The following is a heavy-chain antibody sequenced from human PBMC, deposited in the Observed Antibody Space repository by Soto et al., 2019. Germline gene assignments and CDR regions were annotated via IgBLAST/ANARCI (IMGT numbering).Heavy chain of an antibody. D-gene: IGHD2-2*01. Sequence: GGSLRLSCAASGFTFSSYAMSWVRQAPGKGLEWVSAISGSGGSTYYADSVKGRFTISRDNSKNTLYLQMNSLRAEDTAVYCCAKGDCSRTSCFDYWGQGTMVTVSS. CDR2: ISGSGGST. CDR1: GFTFSSYA. J-gene: IGHJ4*02. CDR3: AKGDCSRTSCFDY. V-gene: IGHV3-23*01.